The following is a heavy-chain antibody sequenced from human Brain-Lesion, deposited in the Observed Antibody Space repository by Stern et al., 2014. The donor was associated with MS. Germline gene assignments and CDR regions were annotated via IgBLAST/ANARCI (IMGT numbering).Heavy chain of an antibody. CDR3: AIHLAFEFAP. Sequence: EVQLVVSGGGLVRPGESLTLSCVASGFTFSRYWMTLVRQAPGTGLDWVANIRQDGGETYYVDSVKARFTISRDNAKNSLFLQMNSLRVEDTAVYYCAIHLAFEFAPWGQGTLVPFSS. CDR1: GFTFSRYW. J-gene: IGHJ5*02. V-gene: IGHV3-7*01. D-gene: IGHD3-16*01. CDR2: IRQDGGET.